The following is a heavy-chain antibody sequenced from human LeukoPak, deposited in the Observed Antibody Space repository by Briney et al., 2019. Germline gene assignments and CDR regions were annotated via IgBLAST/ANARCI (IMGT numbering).Heavy chain of an antibody. CDR3: ARLKYCSGGGCYPASIFDY. CDR1: GYSFTSYW. CDR2: IYPGDSDT. V-gene: IGHV5-51*01. J-gene: IGHJ4*02. Sequence: GESLKISCKGSGYSFTSYWIGWVRQMPGKGLEWMGIIYPGDSDTRYSPSFQGQVTISADKSISTAYLQWSSLKASDTAMYYCARLKYCSGGGCYPASIFDYWGQGTLVTVSS. D-gene: IGHD2-15*01.